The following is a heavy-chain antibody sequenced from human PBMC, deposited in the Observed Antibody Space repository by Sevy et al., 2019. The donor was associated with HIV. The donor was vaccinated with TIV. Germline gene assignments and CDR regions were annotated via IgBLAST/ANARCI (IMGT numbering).Heavy chain of an antibody. D-gene: IGHD3-3*01. J-gene: IGHJ6*02. Sequence: GGSLRLSCAASGFTFDDYAMHWVRQAPGKGLEWVSGITWNSGSIGYADSVKGRFTISRDNAKNSLYLKMNSLRAEDTALYYCAKGRGRTWIFGVVITSKDFYGMDVWGQGTTVTVSS. CDR1: GFTFDDYA. V-gene: IGHV3-9*01. CDR2: ITWNSGSI. CDR3: AKGRGRTWIFGVVITSKDFYGMDV.